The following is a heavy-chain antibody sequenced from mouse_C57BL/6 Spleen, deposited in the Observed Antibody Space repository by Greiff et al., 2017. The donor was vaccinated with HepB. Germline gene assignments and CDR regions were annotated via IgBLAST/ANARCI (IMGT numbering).Heavy chain of an antibody. D-gene: IGHD1-1*01. CDR2: ISNGGGST. Sequence: EVQWVESGGGLVQPGGSLKLSCAASGFTFSDYYMYWVRQTPEKRLEWVAYISNGGGSTYYPDTVKGRFTISRDNAKNTLYLQMSRLKSEDTAMYYCASLYYGSSYGYFDVWGTGTTVTVSS. CDR1: GFTFSDYY. J-gene: IGHJ1*03. V-gene: IGHV5-12*01. CDR3: ASLYYGSSYGYFDV.